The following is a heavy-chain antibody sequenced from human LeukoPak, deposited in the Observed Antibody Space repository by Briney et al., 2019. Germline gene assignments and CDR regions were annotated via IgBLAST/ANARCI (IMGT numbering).Heavy chain of an antibody. CDR2: VSSGSRST. D-gene: IGHD2-15*01. CDR3: ARDPRYCSGGSCYYFEY. CDR1: GFTFSSYS. V-gene: IGHV3-48*02. Sequence: GGSLRLSCAASGFTFSSYSMNWVRQAPVKGLEWVSYVSSGSRSTYYADSVKGRFTISRDNAKNSLYLQMNSLRDEDTAVYYCARDPRYCSGGSCYYFEYWGQGTLVTVSS. J-gene: IGHJ4*02.